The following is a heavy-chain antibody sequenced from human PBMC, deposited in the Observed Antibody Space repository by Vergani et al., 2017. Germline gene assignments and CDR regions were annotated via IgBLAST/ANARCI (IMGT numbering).Heavy chain of an antibody. CDR1: GFSIDNGYY. V-gene: IGHV4-38-2*01. D-gene: IGHD3-9*01. Sequence: QVQLQESGPGLVKPSETLSLTCAVSGFSIDNGYYWDWTRQPPGKGLEWIGSIYRTGRTHFNPSLKSRVTISVETSNNHFSLRLNSLTAADTAVYYCARRSDIVYDIFSGTQYFFDFWGQGTLVTVSS. CDR2: IYRTGRT. J-gene: IGHJ4*02. CDR3: ARRSDIVYDIFSGTQYFFDF.